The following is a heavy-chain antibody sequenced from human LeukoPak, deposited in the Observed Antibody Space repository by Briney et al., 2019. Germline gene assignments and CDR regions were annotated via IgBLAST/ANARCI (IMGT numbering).Heavy chain of an antibody. Sequence: GESLKISCKGSGYRFANYWIGWVRQMPGKGLEWMGIIYPGDSDTRYSPSFQGQVTISADKSISTAYLQWSSLKASDTAMYYCARGSIQLVLPYYFDYWGQGTLVTVSS. CDR3: ARGSIQLVLPYYFDY. V-gene: IGHV5-51*01. CDR2: IYPGDSDT. CDR1: GYRFANYW. J-gene: IGHJ4*02. D-gene: IGHD6-13*01.